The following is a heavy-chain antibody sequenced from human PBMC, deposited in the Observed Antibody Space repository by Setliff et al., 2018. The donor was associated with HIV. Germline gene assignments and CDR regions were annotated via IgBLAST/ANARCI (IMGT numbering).Heavy chain of an antibody. J-gene: IGHJ3*01. CDR1: GVSVNDSLSF. CDR3: SRHNGLLFSWVAFDV. V-gene: IGHV4-39*01. D-gene: IGHD3-16*01. CDR2: MNIGGTA. Sequence: PSDTLSLTCSVSGVSVNDSLSFWCWVRQSPGRGLEWIGNMNIGGTAYNNLSLQDRLTISIDTSRSLFSLTLRSVTAADTGVYYCSRHNGLLFSWVAFDVWGHGTLVTVSS.